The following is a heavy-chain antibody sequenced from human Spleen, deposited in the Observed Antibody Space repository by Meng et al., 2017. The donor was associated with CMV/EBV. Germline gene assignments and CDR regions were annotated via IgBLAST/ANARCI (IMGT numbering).Heavy chain of an antibody. CDR3: ARDFSGGWFDP. D-gene: IGHD3-16*01. CDR2: IYHSGST. CDR1: GGSFSGYY. J-gene: IGHJ5*02. Sequence: SETLSLTCAVYGGSFSGYYWSWIRQPPGKGLEWIGEIYHSGSTNYNPSLKSRVTISVNTSKSQFSLKLSSVTAADTAMYYCARDFSGGWFDPWGQGTLVTVSS. V-gene: IGHV4-34*01.